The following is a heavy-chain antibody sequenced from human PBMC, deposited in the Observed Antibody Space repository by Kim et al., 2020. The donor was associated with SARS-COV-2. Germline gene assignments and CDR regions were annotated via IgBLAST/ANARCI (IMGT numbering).Heavy chain of an antibody. CDR3: ARDRETENCGGDCRNYYYYGMDV. D-gene: IGHD2-21*02. J-gene: IGHJ6*02. CDR2: IYYSGST. Sequence: SETLSLTCTVSGGSVSSGSYYWSWIRQPPGKGLEWIGYIYYSGSTNYNPSLKSRVTISVDTSKNQFSLKLSSVTAADTAVYYCARDRETENCGGDCRNYYYYGMDVWGQGTTVTVSS. V-gene: IGHV4-61*01. CDR1: GGSVSSGSYY.